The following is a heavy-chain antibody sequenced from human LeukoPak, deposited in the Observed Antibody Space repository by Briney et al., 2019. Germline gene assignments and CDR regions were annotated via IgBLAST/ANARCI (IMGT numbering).Heavy chain of an antibody. V-gene: IGHV3-21*01. CDR2: ISSSSSYI. CDR1: GFTFSSYS. CDR3: ARVPGDSSEGY. D-gene: IGHD6-19*01. Sequence: AGGSLRLSCAASGFTFSSYSMNRVRQAPGKGLEWVSSISSSSSYIYYADSVKGRFTISRDNAKNSLYLQMNSLRAEDTAVYYCARVPGDSSEGYWGQGTLVTVSS. J-gene: IGHJ4*02.